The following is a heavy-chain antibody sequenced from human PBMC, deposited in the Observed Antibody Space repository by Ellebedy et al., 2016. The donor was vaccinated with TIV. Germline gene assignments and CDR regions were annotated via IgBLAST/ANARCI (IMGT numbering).Heavy chain of an antibody. CDR2: INHSGST. V-gene: IGHV4-34*01. D-gene: IGHD3-10*01. CDR1: GGSFSSYY. J-gene: IGHJ4*02. Sequence: SETLSLXXAVYGGSFSSYYWSWIRQPPGKGLEWIGEINHSGSTNYNPSLKSRVTISVDTSKNQFSLKLSSVTAADTAVYYCARDMVRGVRDYWGQGTLVTVSS. CDR3: ARDMVRGVRDY.